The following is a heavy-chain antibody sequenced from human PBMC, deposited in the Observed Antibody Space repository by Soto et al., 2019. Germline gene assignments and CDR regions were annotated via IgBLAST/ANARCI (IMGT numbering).Heavy chain of an antibody. V-gene: IGHV1-69*01. CDR1: GGTFSSYA. D-gene: IGHD2-2*01. J-gene: IGHJ6*02. CDR3: ARSHGSSTSLEIYYYYYYGMDV. Sequence: QVQLVQSGAEVKKPGSSVKVSCKASGGTFSSYAISWVRQAPGQGLEWMGGIIPISDTTNYAQKFQGRVTITADESTSKAYMELSSLRSEDTAVYYCARSHGSSTSLEIYYYYYYGMDVWGQGTTVTVSS. CDR2: IIPISDTT.